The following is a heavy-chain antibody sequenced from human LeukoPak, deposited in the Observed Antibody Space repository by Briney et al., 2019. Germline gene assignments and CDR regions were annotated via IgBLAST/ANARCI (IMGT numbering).Heavy chain of an antibody. D-gene: IGHD3-10*01. V-gene: IGHV3-7*01. CDR3: GRVGAYYGSGSYSDY. CDR1: GFAFSSYW. Sequence: PGGSLRLSCAASGFAFSSYWVSWVRQAPGKGLEWVANINQDGSEKYYVDSVKGRFTISRDNAKKSLYLQMNSLRAEDTAVYYCGRVGAYYGSGSYSDYWGQGTLVTVSS. CDR2: INQDGSEK. J-gene: IGHJ4*02.